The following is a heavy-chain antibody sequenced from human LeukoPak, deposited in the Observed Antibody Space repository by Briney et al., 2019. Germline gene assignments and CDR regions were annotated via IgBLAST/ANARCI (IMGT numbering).Heavy chain of an antibody. V-gene: IGHV1-18*01. CDR2: ISTYNGNS. CDR1: GYTFTSYG. Sequence: GASVKVSCKASGYTFTSYGISWVRQAPGQGLEWMGWISTYNGNSNYAQKLQGRVTMTTDTSTSTAYMELRSLRSDDTAVYYCARGAKIVLMVYAIDYYYGMDVWGQGTTVTASS. J-gene: IGHJ6*02. CDR3: ARGAKIVLMVYAIDYYYGMDV. D-gene: IGHD2-8*01.